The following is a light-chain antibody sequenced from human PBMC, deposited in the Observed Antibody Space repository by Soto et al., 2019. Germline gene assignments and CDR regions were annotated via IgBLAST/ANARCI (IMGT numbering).Light chain of an antibody. CDR1: QSVSSNF. Sequence: EIVLTQSPGTLSLSPGERTTLSCRASQSVSSNFLDWYQQKPGQAPRLLIYGASTRATGIPARFSGSGSGTEFTLTISRLEPEDFAVYYCQQYGSSPGTFGQGTKVDIK. CDR3: QQYGSSPGT. V-gene: IGKV3-20*01. CDR2: GAS. J-gene: IGKJ1*01.